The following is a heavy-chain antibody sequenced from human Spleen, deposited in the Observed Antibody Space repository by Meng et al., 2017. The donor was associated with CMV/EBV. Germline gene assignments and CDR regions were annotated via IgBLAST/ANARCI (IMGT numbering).Heavy chain of an antibody. Sequence: ASGPGLVKPSETLSLTCTVSGGSISSYYWSWIRQPAGKGLEWIGRIYTSGSTNYNPSLKSRVTMSVDTSKNQFSLKLSSVTAADTAVYYCARWGLWFGELSFDYWGQGTLVTVSS. V-gene: IGHV4-4*07. CDR3: ARWGLWFGELSFDY. CDR2: IYTSGST. D-gene: IGHD3-10*01. CDR1: GGSISSYY. J-gene: IGHJ4*02.